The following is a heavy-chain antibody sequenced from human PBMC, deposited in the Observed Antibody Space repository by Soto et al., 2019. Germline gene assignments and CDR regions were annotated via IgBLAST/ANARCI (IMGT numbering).Heavy chain of an antibody. CDR1: GGTFSSYA. V-gene: IGHV1-69*13. CDR2: IIPIFGTA. J-gene: IGHJ6*01. Sequence: SVKVSCKASGGTFSSYAISWVRQAPGQGLEWMGGIIPIFGTANYAQKFQGRVTITADESTSTAYMELSSLRSEDTAVYYCARGRRGSGCFAHLFYYHRYGMDFRGRGTTVTGSS. CDR3: ARGRRGSGCFAHLFYYHRYGMDF. D-gene: IGHD6-19*01.